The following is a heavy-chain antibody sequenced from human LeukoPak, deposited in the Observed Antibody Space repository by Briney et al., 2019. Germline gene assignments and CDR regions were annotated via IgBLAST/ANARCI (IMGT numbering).Heavy chain of an antibody. CDR1: GFTFSSSA. J-gene: IGHJ4*02. D-gene: IGHD3-16*01. CDR3: ARDPERYPRMGHYDY. Sequence: GGSLRLSCAGSGFTFSSSAMNWVRQVPGKGLEWVSSIDYDSSHIYYAASVRGRFSISRDNARDSVYLQMDSLRAADTAVYYCARDPERYPRMGHYDYWGQGTLVIVSS. CDR2: IDYDSSHI. V-gene: IGHV3-21*01.